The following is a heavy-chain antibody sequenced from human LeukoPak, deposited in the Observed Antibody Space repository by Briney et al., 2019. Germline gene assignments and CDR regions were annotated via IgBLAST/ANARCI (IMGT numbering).Heavy chain of an antibody. V-gene: IGHV1-3*01. CDR1: GYTFTSYA. D-gene: IGHD3-3*01. J-gene: IGHJ6*02. Sequence: ASVKVSCKASGYTFTSYAMHWVRQAPGQRLEWMGWINAGNGNTKYSQKFQGRVTITRDTSASTAYMELSSLRSEDTAVYYCARTLLYDFWSGYYYKIYYYGMDVWGQGTTVTVSS. CDR3: ARTLLYDFWSGYYYKIYYYGMDV. CDR2: INAGNGNT.